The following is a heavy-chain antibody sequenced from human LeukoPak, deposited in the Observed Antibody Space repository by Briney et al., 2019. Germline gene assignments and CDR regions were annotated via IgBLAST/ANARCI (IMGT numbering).Heavy chain of an antibody. Sequence: PGGSLRLFCSASGFTFSRYAFTWVRQAPGKGLEGVSTMGDSGGSAYYGGSVKGRFTISRENSKNTLYLQMNRLRAEDTAVYYCAKDREGYGSGLMDVWGQGTTVTVSS. CDR3: AKDREGYGSGLMDV. CDR2: MGDSGGSA. D-gene: IGHD3-10*01. CDR1: GFTFSRYA. V-gene: IGHV3-23*01. J-gene: IGHJ6*02.